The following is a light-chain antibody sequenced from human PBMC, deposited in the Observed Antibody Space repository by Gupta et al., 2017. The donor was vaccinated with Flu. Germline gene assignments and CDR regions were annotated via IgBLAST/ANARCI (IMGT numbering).Light chain of an antibody. J-gene: IGLJ3*02. CDR2: DNY. Sequence: QSVLTHPPSVSAAPGPKVTISCSGSSSNIENNYVTWYQQLPGTAPKLLIYDNYKRPSGIPDRFSGAKSGTSATLGITGLQTGDEADYYCGAWDSSLSAGVFGGGTRLTVL. CDR1: SSNIENNY. CDR3: GAWDSSLSAGV. V-gene: IGLV1-51*01.